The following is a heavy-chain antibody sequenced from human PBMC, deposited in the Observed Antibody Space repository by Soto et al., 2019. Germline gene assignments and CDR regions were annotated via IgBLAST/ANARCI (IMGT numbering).Heavy chain of an antibody. Sequence: ASVKVSCKASGYTFTNYGISWVRQAPGQGLEWMGIINPSGGSTSYAQKFQGRVTMTRDTSTSTVYMELSSLRSEDTAVYYCARDPLRIAVAGFDYWGQGTLVTVSS. D-gene: IGHD6-19*01. CDR2: INPSGGST. V-gene: IGHV1-46*03. CDR3: ARDPLRIAVAGFDY. CDR1: GYTFTNYG. J-gene: IGHJ4*02.